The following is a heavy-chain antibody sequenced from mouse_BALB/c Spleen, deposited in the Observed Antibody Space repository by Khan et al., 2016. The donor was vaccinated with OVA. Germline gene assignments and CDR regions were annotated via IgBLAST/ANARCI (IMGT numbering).Heavy chain of an antibody. V-gene: IGHV1S137*01. D-gene: IGHD1-3*01. CDR1: GYTFTDFA. Sequence: QVRLQQSGAELVRPGVSVKISCKGAGYTFTDFAMHWVKQSHAKSLEWLGVISTYYGDADYNHKFRDKATMTVDKSSSTAYMELAGLTSEDSAMSYCVMGSGKSPFAYWGQGTLVTVSA. CDR2: ISTYYGDA. J-gene: IGHJ3*01. CDR3: VMGSGKSPFAY.